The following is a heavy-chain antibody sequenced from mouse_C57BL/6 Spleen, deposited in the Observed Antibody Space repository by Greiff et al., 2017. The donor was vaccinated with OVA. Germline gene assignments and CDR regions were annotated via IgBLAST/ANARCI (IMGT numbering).Heavy chain of an antibody. CDR3: ARDDGYYSWFAC. V-gene: IGHV7-3*01. CDR1: GFTFTDYY. Sequence: EVQGVESGGGLVQPGGSLSLSCAASGFTFTDYYMSWVRQPPGKALEWLGFIRNKANGYPSEYSASVKGRFTISRDNSQSILYLQMNALRAEDSATYYCARDDGYYSWFACWGQGTLVTVSA. J-gene: IGHJ3*01. CDR2: IRNKANGYPS. D-gene: IGHD2-3*01.